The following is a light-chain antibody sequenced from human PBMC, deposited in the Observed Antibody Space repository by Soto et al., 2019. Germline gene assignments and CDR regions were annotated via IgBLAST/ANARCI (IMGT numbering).Light chain of an antibody. CDR3: SSYTSSSTSYV. V-gene: IGLV2-14*01. CDR2: EVS. CDR1: SSDVGGYNY. J-gene: IGLJ1*01. Sequence: QSVLTQPASVSGSPGQSITISCTGTSSDVGGYNYVSWYQQHPGKAPKLMTFEVSNRPSGVSNRFSGSKSGNTASLTISGLQAEDEADYYCSSYTSSSTSYVFATGTKVTVL.